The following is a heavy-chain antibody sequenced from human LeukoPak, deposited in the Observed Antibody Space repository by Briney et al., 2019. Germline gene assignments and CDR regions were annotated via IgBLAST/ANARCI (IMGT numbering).Heavy chain of an antibody. J-gene: IGHJ3*02. CDR3: TKGPYCSSTSCYWHDAFDI. V-gene: IGHV3-74*01. D-gene: IGHD2-2*01. CDR1: GFTFSSYW. CDR2: INSDGSST. Sequence: SGGSLRLSCAASGFTFSSYWMHWVRQAPGKGLVWVSRINSDGSSTSYADSVKGRFTISRDNSKNTLYLQMNSLRAEDTAVYYCTKGPYCSSTSCYWHDAFDIWGQGTMVTVSS.